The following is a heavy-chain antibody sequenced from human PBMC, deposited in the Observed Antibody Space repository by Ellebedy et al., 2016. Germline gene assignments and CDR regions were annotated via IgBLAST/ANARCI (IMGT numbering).Heavy chain of an antibody. J-gene: IGHJ6*02. CDR2: ISYYSSYI. CDR1: GFTFSSFS. CDR3: ARSLGIGPYSMDV. D-gene: IGHD3-16*01. V-gene: IGHV3-21*01. Sequence: GESLKISCAASGFTFSSFSMNWVRQAPGKGLEWVSSISYYSSYIYYADSVKGRFTISRDDAKNSLYLQLNSLGVEDTALYYCARSLGIGPYSMDVWGQGTTVTVSS.